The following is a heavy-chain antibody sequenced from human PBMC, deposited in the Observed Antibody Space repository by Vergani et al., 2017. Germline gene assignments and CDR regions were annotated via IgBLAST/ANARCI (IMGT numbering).Heavy chain of an antibody. V-gene: IGHV1-69*01. CDR2: IIPIFGTA. D-gene: IGHD2-15*01. CDR3: ARSLEGRCSGGSCYTDYYYYYGMDV. CDR1: GGTFSSYA. J-gene: IGHJ6*02. Sequence: QVQLVQSGAEVKKPGSSVKVSCKASGGTFSSYAISWVRQAPGQGLEWMGGIIPIFGTANYAQKFQGRVTITADESTSTACMELSSLRSEETAVYFCARSLEGRCSGGSCYTDYYYYYGMDVWGQGTTVTVSS.